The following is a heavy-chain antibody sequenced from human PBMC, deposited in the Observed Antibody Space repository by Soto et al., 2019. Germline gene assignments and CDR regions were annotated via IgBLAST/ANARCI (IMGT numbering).Heavy chain of an antibody. CDR2: INAGNGNT. Sequence: ASVKVPCKASGYTFTSYAMHWVRQAPGQRLEWMGWINAGNGNTKYSQKFQGRVTITRDTSASTAYMELSSLRSEDTAVYYCARVGQWLVEYYFDYWGQGTLVTVSS. V-gene: IGHV1-3*01. CDR3: ARVGQWLVEYYFDY. J-gene: IGHJ4*02. D-gene: IGHD6-19*01. CDR1: GYTFTSYA.